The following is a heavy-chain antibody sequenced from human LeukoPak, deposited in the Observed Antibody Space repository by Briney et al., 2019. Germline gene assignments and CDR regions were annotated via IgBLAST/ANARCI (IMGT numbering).Heavy chain of an antibody. Sequence: ASVKVSCKASGYTFTSYGVSWVRQAPGQGLDWMGWISAYNGNTNYAQKLQGRVTMTTDTSTSTAYMELRSLRSDDTAVYYCARHIVVVTAPYYFDYWGQGTLVTVSS. V-gene: IGHV1-18*01. CDR2: ISAYNGNT. J-gene: IGHJ4*02. CDR3: ARHIVVVTAPYYFDY. D-gene: IGHD2-21*02. CDR1: GYTFTSYG.